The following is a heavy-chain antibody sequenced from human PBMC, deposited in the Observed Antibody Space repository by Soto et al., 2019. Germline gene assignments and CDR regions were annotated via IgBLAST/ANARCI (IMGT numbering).Heavy chain of an antibody. CDR2: IYYSGST. CDR1: GGSISSGGYY. D-gene: IGHD3-22*01. CDR3: ARQWLLPPAGWFDP. V-gene: IGHV4-31*03. J-gene: IGHJ5*02. Sequence: QVQLQESCRGLVKPSQTLSLTCTVSGGSISSGGYYWSWIRQHPGKGLEWIGYIYYSGSTYYNPSLKSRVTISVDTSKNQFSLKLSSVTAADTAVYYCARQWLLPPAGWFDPWGQGTLVTVSS.